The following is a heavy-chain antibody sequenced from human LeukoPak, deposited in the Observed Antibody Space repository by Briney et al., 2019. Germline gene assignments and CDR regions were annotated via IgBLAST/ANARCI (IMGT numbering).Heavy chain of an antibody. Sequence: KTSETLSLTCTVSGYSISSGYYWGWIRQPPGKGLEWIGSIYHSGSTYYNPSLKSRVTISVDTSKNQFSLKLSSVTAADTAVYYCARATGWAYYYDSSQFDPWGQGTLVTVSS. D-gene: IGHD3-22*01. V-gene: IGHV4-38-2*02. CDR2: IYHSGST. CDR3: ARATGWAYYYDSSQFDP. CDR1: GYSISSGYY. J-gene: IGHJ5*02.